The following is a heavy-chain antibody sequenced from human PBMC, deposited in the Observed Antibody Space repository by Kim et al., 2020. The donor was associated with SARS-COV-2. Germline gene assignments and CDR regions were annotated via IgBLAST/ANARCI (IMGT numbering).Heavy chain of an antibody. J-gene: IGHJ4*02. D-gene: IGHD2-15*01. Sequence: GESLKISCKGSGYSFTSYWISWVRQMPGKGLEWMGRIDPSDSYTNYSPSFQGHVTISADKSISTAYLQWSSLKASDTAMYYCARMPQALVADGDYWGQGTLLTVSS. CDR1: GYSFTSYW. CDR3: ARMPQALVADGDY. CDR2: IDPSDSYT. V-gene: IGHV5-10-1*01.